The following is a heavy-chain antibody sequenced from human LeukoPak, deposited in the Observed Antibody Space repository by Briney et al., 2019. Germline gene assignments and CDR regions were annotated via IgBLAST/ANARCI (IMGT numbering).Heavy chain of an antibody. CDR1: GFXFSSYA. D-gene: IGHD1-26*01. J-gene: IGHJ3*02. V-gene: IGHV3-30-3*01. Sequence: PGRSLRLSCAASGFXFSSYAMHWVRQAPGKGLEWVAVISYDGSNKYYADSVKGRFTISRDNSKNTLYLQMNSLKAEDTAVYYCARSGDIWGQGTMVTVSS. CDR2: ISYDGSNK. CDR3: ARSGDI.